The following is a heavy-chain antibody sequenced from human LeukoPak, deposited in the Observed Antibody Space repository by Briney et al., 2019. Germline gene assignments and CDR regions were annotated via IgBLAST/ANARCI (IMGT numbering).Heavy chain of an antibody. Sequence: YNWSWIRQPPGKGLEWVGYVDYVGTTNYNPSLKSRVTISVDTSKNQYSLELSSVTPADTAVYYCARVGGLTEDFDVWGQGTMVIVSS. CDR2: VDYVGTT. V-gene: IGHV4-59*01. CDR1: YN. D-gene: IGHD4/OR15-4a*01. J-gene: IGHJ3*01. CDR3: ARVGGLTEDFDV.